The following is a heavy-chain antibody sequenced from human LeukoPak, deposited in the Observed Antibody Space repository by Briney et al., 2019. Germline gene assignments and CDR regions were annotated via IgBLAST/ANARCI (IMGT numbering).Heavy chain of an antibody. CDR2: INPSGGST. J-gene: IGHJ4*02. CDR3: ARDRQWIQLWQTWYFDY. V-gene: IGHV1-46*01. Sequence: ASVKVSCKASGYTFTSYYMHWVRQAPGQGLEWMGIINPSGGSTSYAQKFQGRVTMTRDTSTSTVYMELSSLRSEDTAVYYCARDRQWIQLWQTWYFDYWGQGTLVTVPS. CDR1: GYTFTSYY. D-gene: IGHD5-18*01.